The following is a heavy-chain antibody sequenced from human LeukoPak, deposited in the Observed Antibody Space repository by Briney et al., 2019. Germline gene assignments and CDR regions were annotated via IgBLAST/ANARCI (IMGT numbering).Heavy chain of an antibody. CDR1: GGSFSCYY. CDR2: INHSGST. Sequence: PSETLSLTSAVYGGSFSCYYWCCIRPPPEKGLEWIGDINHSGSTNYNPSLKSRVTISVDTSKNQFSLKLSSVTAADTAVYYCAREEATVAGTKNWFDPWGQGTLVTVSS. CDR3: AREEATVAGTKNWFDP. D-gene: IGHD6-19*01. J-gene: IGHJ5*02. V-gene: IGHV4-34*01.